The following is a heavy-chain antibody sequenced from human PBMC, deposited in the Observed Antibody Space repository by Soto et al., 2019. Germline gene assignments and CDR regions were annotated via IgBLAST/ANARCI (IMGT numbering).Heavy chain of an antibody. V-gene: IGHV4-30-2*01. D-gene: IGHD6-19*01. CDR3: ARAGGWGAVAVDY. Sequence: QLQLQESGSGLVKPSQTLSLTCAVSGGSISSGGYSWSWIRQPPGKGLEWIGDIYHGSTYYNPSPKSTVTRSVARSRTPFSRKPRSVTAAATGVYYCARAGGWGAVAVDYWGQGTLVTVSS. CDR2: IYHGST. CDR1: GGSISSGGYS. J-gene: IGHJ4*02.